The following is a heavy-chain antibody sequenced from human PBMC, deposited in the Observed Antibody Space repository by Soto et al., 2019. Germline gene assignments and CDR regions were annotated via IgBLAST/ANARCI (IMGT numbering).Heavy chain of an antibody. CDR2: INPNSGGT. Sequence: ASVKVSFKASGYPFTGYYMHLVRQAPGQGLEWMGWINPNSGGTNYAQKFQGWVTMTRDTSISTAYMELSRLRSDDTAVYYCARGGRSTMVRGVINWFDPWGQGTMVTVSS. V-gene: IGHV1-2*04. CDR3: ARGGRSTMVRGVINWFDP. J-gene: IGHJ5*02. D-gene: IGHD3-10*01. CDR1: GYPFTGYY.